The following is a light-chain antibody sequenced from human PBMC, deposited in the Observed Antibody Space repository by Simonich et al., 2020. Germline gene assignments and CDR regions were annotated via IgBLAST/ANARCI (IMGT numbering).Light chain of an antibody. CDR2: DVS. J-gene: IGLJ3*02. CDR3: SSYTSSSTL. CDR1: SSDVGGYNH. Sequence: QSALTQPASVSGSPGQSITLSCTGTSSDVGGYNHVSWYQQHPGKAPKLMIHDVSNRPTVGSNRFSGSKSGNTASLTISGLQAEDYADYYCSSYTSSSTLFGGGTKLTVL. V-gene: IGLV2-14*01.